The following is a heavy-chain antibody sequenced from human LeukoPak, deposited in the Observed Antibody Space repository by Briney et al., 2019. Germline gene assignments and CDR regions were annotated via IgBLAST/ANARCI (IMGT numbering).Heavy chain of an antibody. J-gene: IGHJ4*02. CDR1: GFTFSSYG. CDR2: IRYDGSNK. D-gene: IGHD3/OR15-3a*01. Sequence: PPGGSLRLSCAASGFTFSSYGMHWVRQAPGKGLEWVAFIRYDGSNKYYADSVKGRFTITRDNSKNTLYLQMNSLRAEDTAVYYCAKDLLDLLGYWGQGTLVTVSS. V-gene: IGHV3-30*02. CDR3: AKDLLDLLGY.